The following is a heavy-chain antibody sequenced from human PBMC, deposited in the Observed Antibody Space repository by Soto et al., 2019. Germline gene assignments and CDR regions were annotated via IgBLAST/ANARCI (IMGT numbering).Heavy chain of an antibody. D-gene: IGHD6-19*01. CDR3: ATDSRFSSGWYPGYNWLEP. V-gene: IGHV4-61*01. J-gene: IGHJ5*02. CDR1: GGSVNSGSFY. CDR2: IYDSGST. Sequence: SETLSLTCTVSGGSVNSGSFYWSWIRQPPGKGLEWIGYIYDSGSTNYNPSLKSRVTISLDTSKNQFSLKLRSVTAADTAMYYCATDSRFSSGWYPGYNWLEPWDRGTLDAVSS.